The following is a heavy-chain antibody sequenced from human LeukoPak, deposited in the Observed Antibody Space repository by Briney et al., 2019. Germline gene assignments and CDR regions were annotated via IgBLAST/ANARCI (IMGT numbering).Heavy chain of an antibody. CDR3: ARVTMIRAFDI. Sequence: SSVTVSCKASGYTFTSYGISWVRRAPGQGLEWMGWISAYNGNTNYAQKLQGRVTMTTDTSTSTAYMELRSLRSDDTAVYYCARVTMIRAFDIWGQGTMVTVSS. CDR1: GYTFTSYG. D-gene: IGHD3-22*01. V-gene: IGHV1-18*01. J-gene: IGHJ3*02. CDR2: ISAYNGNT.